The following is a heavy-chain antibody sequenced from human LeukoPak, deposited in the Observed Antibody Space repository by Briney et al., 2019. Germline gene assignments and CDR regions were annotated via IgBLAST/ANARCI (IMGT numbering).Heavy chain of an antibody. Sequence: SETLSLTCTVSGGSISSYYWSWIRQPPGKGLEWIGYIYYSGSTNYNPSLKSRVTISVDTSKNQFSLKLSSVTAADTAVYYCARVTTDAFDIWGQGTMVTVSS. J-gene: IGHJ3*02. CDR3: ARVTTDAFDI. V-gene: IGHV4-59*01. CDR2: IYYSGST. CDR1: GGSISSYY. D-gene: IGHD4-17*01.